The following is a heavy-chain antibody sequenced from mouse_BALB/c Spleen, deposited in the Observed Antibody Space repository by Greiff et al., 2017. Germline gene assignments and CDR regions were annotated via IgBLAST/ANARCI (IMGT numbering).Heavy chain of an antibody. V-gene: IGHV5-6-4*01. CDR2: ISSGGSYT. Sequence: DVMLVESGGGLVKPGGSLKLSCAASGFTFSSYTMSWVRQTPEKRLEWVATISSGGSYTYYPDSVKGRFTISRDNAKNTLYLQMSSLKSEDTAMYYCTRDRGNWDGVGAMDYWGQGTSVTVSS. D-gene: IGHD4-1*01. CDR3: TRDRGNWDGVGAMDY. CDR1: GFTFSSYT. J-gene: IGHJ4*01.